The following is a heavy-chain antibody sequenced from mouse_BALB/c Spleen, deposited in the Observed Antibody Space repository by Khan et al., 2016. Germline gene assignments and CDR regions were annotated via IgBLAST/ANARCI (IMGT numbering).Heavy chain of an antibody. D-gene: IGHD2-1*01. CDR2: IRNKANGYTT. Sequence: EVELVESGGGLVQPGGSLRLSCATSGFTFTDYYMSWVRQPPGKALEWLGFIRNKANGYTTEYSASVKGRFTISRDNSQSILYLQMNTLRAEDSATYYCARCNVFMDYWSQGTSVTVSS. V-gene: IGHV7-3*02. J-gene: IGHJ4*01. CDR3: ARCNVFMDY. CDR1: GFTFTDYY.